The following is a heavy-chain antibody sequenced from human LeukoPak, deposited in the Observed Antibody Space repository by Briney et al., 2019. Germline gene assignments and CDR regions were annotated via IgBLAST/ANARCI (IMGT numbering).Heavy chain of an antibody. CDR2: IIPIFGRA. J-gene: IGHJ4*02. CDR1: GGTFSSLT. D-gene: IGHD2-2*01. Sequence: AASVKVSCKASGGTFSSLTINWVRQAPGQGLEWMGGIIPIFGRANYAQKFQGRVTITADDSTSTAYVELSSLRSEDTAVYYCADLVYCSSSSCYEPFNQTWGQGTLVTVSP. V-gene: IGHV1-69*13. CDR3: ADLVYCSSSSCYEPFNQT.